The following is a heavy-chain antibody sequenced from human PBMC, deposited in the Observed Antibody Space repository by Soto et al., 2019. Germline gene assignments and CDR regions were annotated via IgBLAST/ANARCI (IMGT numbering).Heavy chain of an antibody. Sequence: VQLLESGGGLVQPGGSLRLSCTGSGFIFSTFAMSWVRQAPGKGLEWLSAISASGGNTYYPDSVKGRFTISRDISENTLYLQMSSLGGEDTAVYHCAKEPTSTVEGAFDLWGRGTRVTVSS. J-gene: IGHJ3*01. CDR3: AKEPTSTVEGAFDL. V-gene: IGHV3-23*01. D-gene: IGHD4-17*01. CDR1: GFIFSTFA. CDR2: ISASGGNT.